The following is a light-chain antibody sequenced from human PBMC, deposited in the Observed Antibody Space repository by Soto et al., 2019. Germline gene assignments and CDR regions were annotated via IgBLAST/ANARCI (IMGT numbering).Light chain of an antibody. CDR1: QSISSS. J-gene: IGKJ4*01. Sequence: EVVLTQSPAILSLSPGERATLSCRASQSISSSLAWYQHKPGRAPRLLIYDASNRATGIPARFSGSGSGTDFTLIISSLEPEDFAVYYCQHRNNWPTFGGGTKVEIK. CDR2: DAS. V-gene: IGKV3-11*01. CDR3: QHRNNWPT.